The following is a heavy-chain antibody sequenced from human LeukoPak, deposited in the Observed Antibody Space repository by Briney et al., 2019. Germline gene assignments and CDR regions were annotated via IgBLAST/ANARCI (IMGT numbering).Heavy chain of an antibody. J-gene: IGHJ5*02. Sequence: GGSLRLSCAASGFTFSSYGMHWVRQAPGKGLEWVAFIRYDGSNKYYADSVKGRFTISRDNSKNTLYLQMNSLRAEDTAVYYCARDPGRLYDYSFDPWGQGTLVTVSS. CDR1: GFTFSSYG. CDR2: IRYDGSNK. CDR3: ARDPGRLYDYSFDP. V-gene: IGHV3-30*02. D-gene: IGHD3-3*01.